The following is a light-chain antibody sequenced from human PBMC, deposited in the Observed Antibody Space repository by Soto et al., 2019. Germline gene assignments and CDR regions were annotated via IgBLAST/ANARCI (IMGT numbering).Light chain of an antibody. V-gene: IGKV3-20*01. CDR1: QSVSSSY. Sequence: EIVLTPSPVTLSFSPCDRHTLSSRPSQSVSSSYLAWYQQKPGQAPRLLIYGASSRASGIPDRFSGSGSGTDFTLTISRLEPEDFVVYYCQKYGSSPLTCGGGHKGAIK. CDR2: GAS. J-gene: IGKJ4*01. CDR3: QKYGSSPLT.